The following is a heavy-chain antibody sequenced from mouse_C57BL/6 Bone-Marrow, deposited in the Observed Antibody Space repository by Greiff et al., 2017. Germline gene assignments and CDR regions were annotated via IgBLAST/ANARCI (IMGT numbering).Heavy chain of an antibody. V-gene: IGHV1-80*01. CDR2: IYPGDGDT. Sequence: VQLQQSGAELVKPGASVKISCKASGYAFSSYWMNWVKQRPGKGLEWIGQIYPGDGDTNYNGKFKGKATLTADKSSSTAYMQLSSLTSEDSAVYFCARRGVSYDYDGFAYWGQGTLVTVSA. J-gene: IGHJ3*01. CDR1: GYAFSSYW. D-gene: IGHD2-4*01. CDR3: ARRGVSYDYDGFAY.